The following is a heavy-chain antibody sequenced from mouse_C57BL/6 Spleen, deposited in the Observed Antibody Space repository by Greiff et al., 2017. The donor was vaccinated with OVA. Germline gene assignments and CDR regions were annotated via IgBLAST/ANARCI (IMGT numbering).Heavy chain of an antibody. D-gene: IGHD2-12*01. CDR2: ISYDGSN. CDR3: ARLRQDYFDY. CDR1: GYSITSGYY. V-gene: IGHV3-6*01. J-gene: IGHJ2*01. Sequence: DVKLQESGPGLVKPSQSLSLTCSVTGYSITSGYYWNWIRQFPGNKLEWMGYISYDGSNNYNPSLKNRISITRDTSKNQFFLKLNSVTTEDTATYYCARLRQDYFDYWGQGTTLTVSS.